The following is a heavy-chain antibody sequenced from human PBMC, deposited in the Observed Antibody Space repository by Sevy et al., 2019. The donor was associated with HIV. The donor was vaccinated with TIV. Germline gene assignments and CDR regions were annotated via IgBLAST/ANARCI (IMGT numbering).Heavy chain of an antibody. Sequence: GGSLRLSCAASGFTFSSYGMHWVRKAPGKGLEWVAVIWNDRSKKHYADSVKGQLTISKDNSKDTLYIKMDCLRAEDTDVYDCASLPNNSYDSGCFTGNDAFDIWGQGTMVTVSS. CDR2: IWNDRSKK. CDR3: ASLPNNSYDSGCFTGNDAFDI. J-gene: IGHJ3*02. V-gene: IGHV3-33*01. D-gene: IGHD3-22*01. CDR1: GFTFSSYG.